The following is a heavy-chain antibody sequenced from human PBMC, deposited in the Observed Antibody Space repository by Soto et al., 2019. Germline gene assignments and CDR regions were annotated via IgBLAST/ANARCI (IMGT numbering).Heavy chain of an antibody. CDR1: GFTFSYHA. CDR2: ISYAGDNK. V-gene: IGHV3-30-3*01. Sequence: QVQLVESGGGVVQPGRSLRLSCAASGFTFSYHALNWVRQAPGKGLEWVAVISYAGDNKYIAESVKGRFTISRDNCKNTASLQMNSLSTEDTAMYFCARGTTTSAFSAMDVWGQGTTVTVSS. D-gene: IGHD1-1*01. CDR3: ARGTTTSAFSAMDV. J-gene: IGHJ6*02.